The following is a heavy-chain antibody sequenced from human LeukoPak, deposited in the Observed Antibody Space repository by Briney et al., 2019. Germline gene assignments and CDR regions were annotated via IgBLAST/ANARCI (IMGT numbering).Heavy chain of an antibody. V-gene: IGHV4-30-4*01. J-gene: IGHJ4*02. CDR1: GGSISSGDYY. Sequence: SETLSLTCTVSGGSISSGDYYWSWFRQPPGKGLEWIGYIYYSGSTYYNPSLKSRVTISVDTSKNQFSLKLSSVTAADTAVYYCARVVVMRGRWLDYWGQGTLVTVSS. D-gene: IGHD3-22*01. CDR3: ARVVVMRGRWLDY. CDR2: IYYSGST.